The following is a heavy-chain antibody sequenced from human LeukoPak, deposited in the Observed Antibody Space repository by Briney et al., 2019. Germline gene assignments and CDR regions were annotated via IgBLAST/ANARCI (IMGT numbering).Heavy chain of an antibody. CDR2: INHSGST. D-gene: IGHD3-10*01. CDR1: GGSFSGYY. Sequence: SETLSLTCAVYGGSFSGYYWSSIRQPPGKGLEWIGEINHSGSTNYNPSLKSRVTISVDTSKNQFSLKLSSVTAADTAVYYCARGFITMVRGPWFDPWGQGTLVTVSS. J-gene: IGHJ5*02. V-gene: IGHV4-34*01. CDR3: ARGFITMVRGPWFDP.